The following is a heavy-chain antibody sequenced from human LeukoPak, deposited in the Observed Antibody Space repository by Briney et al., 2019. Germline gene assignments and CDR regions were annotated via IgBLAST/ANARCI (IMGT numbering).Heavy chain of an antibody. CDR1: GFTFSSYT. D-gene: IGHD1-26*01. CDR3: AREAAWELLPTYYFDY. CDR2: IGSSSGTI. V-gene: IGHV3-48*04. J-gene: IGHJ4*02. Sequence: GGSLRLSCAASGFTFSSYTMNWVRQAPGKGLEWVSYIGSSSGTIYYADSVKGRFTISRDNAKNSLYLQMNSLRAEDTAVYYCAREAAWELLPTYYFDYWGQGTLVTVSS.